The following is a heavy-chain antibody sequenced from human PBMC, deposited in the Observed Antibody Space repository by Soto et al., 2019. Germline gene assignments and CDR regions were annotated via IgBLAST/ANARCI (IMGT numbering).Heavy chain of an antibody. CDR3: ASLARGYYDYVWGLSSGV. Sequence: TLSLTCAVYGVSFVGYYWSCIRHPPGQGLEWIGEINHSGSTNYNPSLKSRVTISVDTSKNQFSLKLSSVTAADTAVYYCASLARGYYDYVWGLSSGVWGQGTTVTVSS. J-gene: IGHJ6*02. CDR1: GVSFVGYY. D-gene: IGHD3-16*01. V-gene: IGHV4-34*01. CDR2: INHSGST.